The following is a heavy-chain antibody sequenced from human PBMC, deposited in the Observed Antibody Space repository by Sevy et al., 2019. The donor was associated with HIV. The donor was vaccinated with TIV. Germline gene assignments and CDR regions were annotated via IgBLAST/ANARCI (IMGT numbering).Heavy chain of an antibody. D-gene: IGHD3-22*01. J-gene: IGHJ3*02. Sequence: ASVKVSCKASGYTFTSYGISWVRQAPGQGLEWMGWISAYNGNTKYAQKLQGRVTMTTETSTSTAYMELRSLGSDDTAVYYCARMREKYYYDSSGYYDAFDIWGQGTMVTVSS. CDR2: ISAYNGNT. CDR1: GYTFTSYG. CDR3: ARMREKYYYDSSGYYDAFDI. V-gene: IGHV1-18*01.